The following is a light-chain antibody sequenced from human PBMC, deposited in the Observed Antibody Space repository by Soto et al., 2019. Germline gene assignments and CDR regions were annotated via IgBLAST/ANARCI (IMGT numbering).Light chain of an antibody. CDR1: SSDVGSYNS. J-gene: IGLJ1*01. CDR2: EVS. Sequence: QSALTQPPSVSGSPGQSVTISCTGTSSDVGSYNSVSWYQQPPGTVPKLMIYEVSNRPSGVPGRFSGSKSGNTASLTISGLQAEDEADYYCSSYTSSNPYVFGTGTKLTVL. V-gene: IGLV2-18*02. CDR3: SSYTSSNPYV.